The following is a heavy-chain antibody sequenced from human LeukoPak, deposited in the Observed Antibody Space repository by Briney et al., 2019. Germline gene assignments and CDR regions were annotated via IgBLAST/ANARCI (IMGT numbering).Heavy chain of an antibody. CDR1: GYTFTGYY. Sequence: GASVKVSCKASGYTFTGYYIHWVRQAPGQGLEWMGWISPDSGGTNNAQEFQGRVTMTRDTSISTAYMEVNRLRSDDTAVYFCAIKTSYSDFDYWGQGTLVTVSS. D-gene: IGHD2-15*01. CDR3: AIKTSYSDFDY. V-gene: IGHV1-2*02. CDR2: ISPDSGGT. J-gene: IGHJ4*02.